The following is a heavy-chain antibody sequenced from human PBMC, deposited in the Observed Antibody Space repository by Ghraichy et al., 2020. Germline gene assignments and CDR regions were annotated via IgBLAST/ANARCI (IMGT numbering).Heavy chain of an antibody. CDR2: IYYNGDT. Sequence: SETLSLTCTVSGGSISSDEFYWTWIRRPPGKGLEWIGYIYYNGDTYYNPSLQSRVVISVDTSKNQMSLKLSSVTAADTAVYYCARDPAIAVAGFPIWGQGTLVTVSS. V-gene: IGHV4-30-4*01. D-gene: IGHD6-19*01. CDR1: GGSISSDEFY. J-gene: IGHJ1*01. CDR3: ARDPAIAVAGFPI.